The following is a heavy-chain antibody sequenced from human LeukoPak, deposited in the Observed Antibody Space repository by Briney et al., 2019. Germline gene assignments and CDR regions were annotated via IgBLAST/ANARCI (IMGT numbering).Heavy chain of an antibody. CDR3: ASESTLGSGGVDV. J-gene: IGHJ6*04. V-gene: IGHV4-30-4*01. Sequence: SGTLSLTCTVSGGSISSGDYYWSWIRQPPGKGLEWIGYIYYSGSTYYNPSLKSRVTISVDTSKNQFSLKLSSVTAADTAVYYCASESTLGSGGVDVWGKGTTVTVSS. D-gene: IGHD2-15*01. CDR1: GGSISSGDYY. CDR2: IYYSGST.